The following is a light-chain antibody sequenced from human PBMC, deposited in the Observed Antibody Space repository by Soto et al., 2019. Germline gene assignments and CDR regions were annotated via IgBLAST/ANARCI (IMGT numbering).Light chain of an antibody. Sequence: EVVLTQSPDTLSLSPGERATLSCRASQTISAGYLAWYQQKPGQAPRLLIYGASTRATGIPDRFRGSGSGADISLTICTLAPGGFAGYYCQLYGYSPWTFGQGTTVEIK. CDR1: QTISAGY. V-gene: IGKV3-20*01. CDR2: GAS. CDR3: QLYGYSPWT. J-gene: IGKJ1*01.